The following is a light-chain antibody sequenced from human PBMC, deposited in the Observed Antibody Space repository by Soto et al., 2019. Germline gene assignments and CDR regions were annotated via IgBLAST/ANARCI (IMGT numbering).Light chain of an antibody. J-gene: IGLJ1*01. CDR2: EVS. CDR1: SSDIGGYDY. V-gene: IGLV2-14*01. CDR3: SSYTDSSAFVV. Sequence: QSVLTQPASVSGSPGQSITLSCTGTSSDIGGYDYVSWYQQHPGKAPNLMIYEVSNRPSGVSNRFSGSKSGNTASLTISGLQAEDEADYYCSSYTDSSAFVVFGTGTKVTVL.